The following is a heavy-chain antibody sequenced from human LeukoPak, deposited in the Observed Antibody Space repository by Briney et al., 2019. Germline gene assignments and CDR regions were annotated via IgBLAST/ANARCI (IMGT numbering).Heavy chain of an antibody. CDR2: INHSGST. CDR1: GRSFSGYY. D-gene: IGHD3-9*01. J-gene: IGHJ5*02. Sequence: SETLSLTCAVYGRSFSGYYWSWIRQPPGKGLEWIGEINHSGSTNYNPSLKSRVTISVDTSKNQFSLKLSSVTAADTAVYYCARGGAGLRYFDWLSSWFDPWGQGTLVTVSS. CDR3: ARGGAGLRYFDWLSSWFDP. V-gene: IGHV4-34*01.